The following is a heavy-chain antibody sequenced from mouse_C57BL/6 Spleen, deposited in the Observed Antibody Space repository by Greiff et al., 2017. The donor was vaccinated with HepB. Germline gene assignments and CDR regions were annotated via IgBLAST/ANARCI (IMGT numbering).Heavy chain of an antibody. CDR1: GFTFSDYG. CDR2: ISSGSSTI. Sequence: DVMLVESGGGLVKPGGSLKLSCAASGFTFSDYGMHWVRQAPEKGLEWVAYISSGSSTIYYADTVKGRFTISRDNAKNTLFLQMTSLRSEDTAMYYCARFTTVVEYYAMDYWGQGTSVTVSS. J-gene: IGHJ4*01. V-gene: IGHV5-17*01. D-gene: IGHD1-1*01. CDR3: ARFTTVVEYYAMDY.